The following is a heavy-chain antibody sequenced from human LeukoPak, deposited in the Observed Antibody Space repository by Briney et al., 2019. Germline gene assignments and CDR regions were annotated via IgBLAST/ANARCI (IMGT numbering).Heavy chain of an antibody. D-gene: IGHD5-18*01. Sequence: GGSLRLSCAASGFTFSSYWMSWVRQAPGKGLEWAANIKQDGSDKYYVDSVKGRFTISRDGAKNSLYLQMNSLRAEDTAVYYCARGGYTYGVRPFWDQGTLVTVSS. J-gene: IGHJ4*02. V-gene: IGHV3-7*01. CDR1: GFTFSSYW. CDR2: IKQDGSDK. CDR3: ARGGYTYGVRPF.